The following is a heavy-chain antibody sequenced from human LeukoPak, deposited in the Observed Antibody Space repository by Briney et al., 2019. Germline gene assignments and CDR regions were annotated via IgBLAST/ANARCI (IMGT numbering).Heavy chain of an antibody. V-gene: IGHV3-33*01. CDR3: AGSWNIHFDY. Sequence: PGRSLRLSCAASGFMFNVYGMHWVRQAPGKGLEWVAVIRYDGSGIYYADSVKGRFTISRDNSKNTLYLEMNSLRVEDTAVYFCAGSWNIHFDYWGQGTLVTVSS. D-gene: IGHD1/OR15-1a*01. CDR1: GFMFNVYG. J-gene: IGHJ4*02. CDR2: IRYDGSGI.